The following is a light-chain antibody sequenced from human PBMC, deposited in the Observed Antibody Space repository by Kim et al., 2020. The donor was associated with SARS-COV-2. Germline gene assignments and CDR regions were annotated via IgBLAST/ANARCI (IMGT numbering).Light chain of an antibody. J-gene: IGKJ4*01. V-gene: IGKV3-15*01. CDR1: RSVSTN. Sequence: EIVMTQSPAILSVSPGKRATLSCRASRSVSTNLAWYQQKPGQTPRLLFYGASTRATGVPARFSGGGSGTEFTLTISSLQSEDFAVYYWQQYNNWPALSFGGGTKVDIK. CDR3: QQYNNWPALS. CDR2: GAS.